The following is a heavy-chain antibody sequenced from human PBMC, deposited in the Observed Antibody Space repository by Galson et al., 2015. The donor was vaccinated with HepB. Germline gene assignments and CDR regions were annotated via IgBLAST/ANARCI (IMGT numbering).Heavy chain of an antibody. Sequence: SLRLSCAASGFTFSSYAMSWVRQAPGKGLEWVSGISGSGGSTYYADSVKGRFTISRDNSKNTLYLQMNSLRAEDTAVYYCAKTPYRPGIAAADRYFQHWGQGTLVTVSS. CDR1: GFTFSSYA. CDR2: ISGSGGST. CDR3: AKTPYRPGIAAADRYFQH. J-gene: IGHJ1*01. V-gene: IGHV3-23*01. D-gene: IGHD6-13*01.